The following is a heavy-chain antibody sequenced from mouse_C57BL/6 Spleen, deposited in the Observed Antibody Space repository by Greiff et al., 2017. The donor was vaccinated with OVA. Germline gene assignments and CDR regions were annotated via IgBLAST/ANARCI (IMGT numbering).Heavy chain of an antibody. V-gene: IGHV7-1*01. D-gene: IGHD1-1*01. CDR3: ARDAATVVEGYFDD. CDR2: SRNKANDYTT. Sequence: EVKLMESGGGLVQSGRSLRLSCATSGFTFSDFYMEWVRQAPGKGLEWIAASRNKANDYTTEYSASVKGRFIVSRDTSQSILYLQMNALRAEDTAIYDCARDAATVVEGYFDDWGTGTTVTVSS. J-gene: IGHJ1*03. CDR1: GFTFSDFY.